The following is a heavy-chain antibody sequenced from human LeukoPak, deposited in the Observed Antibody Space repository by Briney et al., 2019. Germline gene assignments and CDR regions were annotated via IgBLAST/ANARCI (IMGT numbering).Heavy chain of an antibody. CDR2: VSEDGSRT. D-gene: IGHD1-1*01. J-gene: IGHJ4*02. Sequence: PGGSLRLSCAASGFTFDDYAMHWVRQAPGKGLERVSLVSEDGSRTYYADSVKGRFTISRDNSKNSLYLQMDSLTAEDTALYYCAKDLTQLYLAFDYWGQGTLVTVSS. CDR1: GFTFDDYA. CDR3: AKDLTQLYLAFDY. V-gene: IGHV3-43*02.